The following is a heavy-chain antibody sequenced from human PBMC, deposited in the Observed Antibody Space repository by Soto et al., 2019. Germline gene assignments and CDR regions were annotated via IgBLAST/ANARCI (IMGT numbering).Heavy chain of an antibody. D-gene: IGHD1-26*01. Sequence: EVQLLESGGGLVKAGGSVRLSCAASGLTFSSYSMNWVRQAPGKGLEWVSSISSSSSYIYYADSVKGRFTISRDNAKNSLYLQMNSLRAEDTAVYYCAGGGSYSSDWFDPWGQGTLVTVSS. CDR2: ISSSSSYI. J-gene: IGHJ5*02. CDR1: GLTFSSYS. CDR3: AGGGSYSSDWFDP. V-gene: IGHV3-21*01.